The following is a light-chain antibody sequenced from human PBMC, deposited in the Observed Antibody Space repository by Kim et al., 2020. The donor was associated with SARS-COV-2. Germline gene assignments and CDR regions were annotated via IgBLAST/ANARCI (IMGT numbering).Light chain of an antibody. J-gene: IGLJ7*01. V-gene: IGLV3-1*01. CDR1: KLGDKY. Sequence: VSPGQPASITCAVDKLGDKYACWYQQKPGQSPVLVIYQDSKRPSGIPERFSGSNSGNTATLTISGTQAMDEADYYCQAWDSSTGVFGGGTQLTVL. CDR3: QAWDSSTGV. CDR2: QDS.